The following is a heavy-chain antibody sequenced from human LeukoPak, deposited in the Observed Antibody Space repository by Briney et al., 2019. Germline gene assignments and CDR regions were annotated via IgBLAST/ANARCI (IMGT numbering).Heavy chain of an antibody. D-gene: IGHD4-17*01. J-gene: IGHJ4*02. CDR1: GGSISSGTYY. CDR3: ARSRYGDLYFDF. Sequence: SETLSLTCTVSGGSISSGTYYWTWIQQPAGKGLEWIGRIFTTGSTNYNPSLKSRVTISVDTSKNQFSLKLISVTAAGTAVYFCARSRYGDLYFDFWGQGTLVTVSS. CDR2: IFTTGST. V-gene: IGHV4-61*02.